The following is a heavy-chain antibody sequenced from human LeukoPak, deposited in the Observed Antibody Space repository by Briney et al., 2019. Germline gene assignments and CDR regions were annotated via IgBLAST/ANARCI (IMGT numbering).Heavy chain of an antibody. CDR3: AKCIAAAGTFFDY. CDR2: ISGSGGST. Sequence: HPGGSLRLSCAASGFTFSSYAMSWVRQAPGKGLEWVSAISGSGGSTYYADSVKGRFTISRDNSKNTLYLQMNSLRAEDTAVYYCAKCIAAAGTFFDYWGQGTLVTVSS. D-gene: IGHD6-13*01. V-gene: IGHV3-23*01. CDR1: GFTFSSYA. J-gene: IGHJ4*02.